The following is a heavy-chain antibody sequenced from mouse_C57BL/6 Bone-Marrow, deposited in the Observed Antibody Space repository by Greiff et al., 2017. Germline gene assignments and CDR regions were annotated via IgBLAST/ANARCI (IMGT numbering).Heavy chain of an antibody. V-gene: IGHV1-54*01. CDR2: INPGSGGT. CDR1: GYAFTNYL. J-gene: IGHJ2*01. Sequence: VKLQESGAELVRPGTSVKVSCKASGYAFTNYLIEWVKQRPGQGLEWIGVINPGSGGTNYNEKFKVKATLTADKSSSHAYMQLSSLTSEDSAVYFCARSNYYGSSYDYFDYWGQGTTLTVSS. CDR3: ARSNYYGSSYDYFDY. D-gene: IGHD1-1*01.